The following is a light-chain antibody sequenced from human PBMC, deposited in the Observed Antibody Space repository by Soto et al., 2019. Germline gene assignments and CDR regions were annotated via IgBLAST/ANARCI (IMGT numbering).Light chain of an antibody. J-gene: IGKJ1*01. CDR3: QQCHRYLT. CDR2: GAS. V-gene: IGKV1-5*01. Sequence: DIQMSQSPSTLSASVGDRVTITCRASESMSNCLAWYQQKPGKAPKLPISGASSLQSGVPSRLSGSASGTEFTLTIRSLQPDDIATYYCQQCHRYLTFGQGTKVDIK. CDR1: ESMSNC.